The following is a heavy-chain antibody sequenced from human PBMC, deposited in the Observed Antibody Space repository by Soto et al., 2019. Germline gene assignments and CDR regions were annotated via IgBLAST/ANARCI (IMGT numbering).Heavy chain of an antibody. J-gene: IGHJ6*02. Sequence: GGSLRLSCAGSGFTFNLHWMTWVRQAPGKGLEWVGNIKQDGRDKYYVDSVKGRFTISRDNAKKSVFLQMDSLIVEDTAVYYCVTAPDYHKFGLDVSGQGTTVTVSS. CDR1: GFTFNLHW. V-gene: IGHV3-7*04. D-gene: IGHD4-17*01. CDR2: IKQDGRDK. CDR3: VTAPDYHKFGLDV.